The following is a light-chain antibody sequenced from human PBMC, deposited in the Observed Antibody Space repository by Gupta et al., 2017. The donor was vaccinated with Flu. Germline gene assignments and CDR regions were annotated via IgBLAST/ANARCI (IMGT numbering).Light chain of an antibody. CDR1: KLGSIS. CDR3: QVWDSSGDHPWV. V-gene: IGLV3-21*02. J-gene: IGLJ3*02. Sequence: SYVLTQPPSVSVAPGQTARITCGGNKLGSISVHWYQQKPGQAPVLIVFDDTDRPSGIPERFAGSNSGNTASLTISRVEAGDEADYYCQVWDSSGDHPWVFGGGTKLTVL. CDR2: DDT.